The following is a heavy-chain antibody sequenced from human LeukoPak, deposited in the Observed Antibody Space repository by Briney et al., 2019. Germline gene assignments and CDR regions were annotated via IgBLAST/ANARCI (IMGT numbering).Heavy chain of an antibody. CDR1: SGSISSGTYS. V-gene: IGHV4-30-4*07. D-gene: IGHD2-15*01. CDR3: AREGGNCSGGSCYSGAFDI. CDR2: IYNSGST. J-gene: IGHJ3*02. Sequence: PSETLSLTCAVSSGSISSGTYSWTWMRQPPGKGLEWIGYIYNSGSTFNNPSLNSRVTISVDTSKNQFSLKLSSVTAADTAMYYCAREGGNCSGGSCYSGAFDIWGQGTLVTVSS.